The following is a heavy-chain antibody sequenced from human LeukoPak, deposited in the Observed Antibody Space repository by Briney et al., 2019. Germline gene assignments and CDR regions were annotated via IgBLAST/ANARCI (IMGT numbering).Heavy chain of an antibody. V-gene: IGHV3-23*01. Sequence: GGSLRLSCAASGFTFSSYAMSWVRQAPGKGLEWVSAISGSGGSTYYADSVKGRFTISRDNSKNTLYLQMNSLRAEDTAVYYCACKYCSSTSCYTMSFDYWGQGTLVTVSS. CDR3: ACKYCSSTSCYTMSFDY. CDR1: GFTFSSYA. CDR2: ISGSGGST. J-gene: IGHJ4*02. D-gene: IGHD2-2*02.